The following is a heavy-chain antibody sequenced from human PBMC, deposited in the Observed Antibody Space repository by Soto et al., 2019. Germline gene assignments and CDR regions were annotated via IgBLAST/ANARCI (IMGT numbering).Heavy chain of an antibody. CDR1: GFTFSSYG. V-gene: IGHV3-33*01. J-gene: IGHJ6*02. CDR3: ARETNYGDYHYYYYGMDV. D-gene: IGHD4-17*01. CDR2: IWYDGSNK. Sequence: GSLRLSCAASGFTFSSYGMHWVRQAPGKGLEWVAVIWYDGSNKYYADSVKGRFTISRDNSKNTLYLQMNSLRAEDTAVYYCARETNYGDYHYYYYGMDVWGQGTTVTVSS.